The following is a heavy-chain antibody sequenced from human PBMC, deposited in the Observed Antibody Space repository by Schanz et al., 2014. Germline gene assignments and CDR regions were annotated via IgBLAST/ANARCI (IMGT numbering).Heavy chain of an antibody. J-gene: IGHJ3*02. CDR1: GFTVNNNY. D-gene: IGHD4-17*01. V-gene: IGHV3-11*06. CDR2: TSHDGSFT. CDR3: GKDPHKDYGGKPQTLDM. Sequence: VQLVESGGGLVQPGGSLRLSCAASGFTVNNNYMSWVRQAPGKGLEWVSRTSHDGSFTTFADSVKGRFTISRDNAKNALYLQMSSLRAEDTALYYCGKDPHKDYGGKPQTLDMWGQGTMVTVSS.